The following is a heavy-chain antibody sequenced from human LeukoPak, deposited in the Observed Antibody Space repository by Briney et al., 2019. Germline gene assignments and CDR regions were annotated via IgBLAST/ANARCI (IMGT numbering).Heavy chain of an antibody. V-gene: IGHV1-2*02. J-gene: IGHJ1*01. D-gene: IGHD2-21*01. CDR2: INPNSGDT. CDR1: GDTFTGYY. Sequence: ASVKVSCKASGDTFTGYYIHWVRQSPGQGLEWVGWINPNSGDTEFAQKFQGRVTMTRDTSISTAYMELSRLRSDDTAVYYCARPDCGGDCRLIQYWGQGTLVTVSS. CDR3: ARPDCGGDCRLIQY.